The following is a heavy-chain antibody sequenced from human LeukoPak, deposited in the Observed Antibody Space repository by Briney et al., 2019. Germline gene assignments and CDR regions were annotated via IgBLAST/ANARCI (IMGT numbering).Heavy chain of an antibody. CDR3: AREVYSGSFVFDY. CDR2: INPSGSST. J-gene: IGHJ4*02. Sequence: ASVKVSCKASGYSFTSHYMHWVRQAPGQGLEWMGLINPSGSSTLYAQKFQGRVTMTRDMSTSTVYMELSSLRSEDTAVYYCAREVYSGSFVFDYWGQGTLVTVSS. D-gene: IGHD1-26*01. CDR1: GYSFTSHY. V-gene: IGHV1-46*01.